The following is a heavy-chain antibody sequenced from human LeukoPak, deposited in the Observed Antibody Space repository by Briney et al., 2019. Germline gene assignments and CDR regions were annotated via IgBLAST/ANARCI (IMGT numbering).Heavy chain of an antibody. CDR2: ISGSGGST. Sequence: GESLRLSCIGTGFSFSSDAMGWVRQAPGKGLEWVSGISGSGGSTYYADSVKGRFTISRDNSKNTLYLQLSSLRAEDTALYYCARSRYYSDTSASYYYYGMDVWGQGTTVTVSS. J-gene: IGHJ6*02. CDR1: GFSFSSDA. CDR3: ARSRYYSDTSASYYYYGMDV. V-gene: IGHV3-23*01. D-gene: IGHD3-22*01.